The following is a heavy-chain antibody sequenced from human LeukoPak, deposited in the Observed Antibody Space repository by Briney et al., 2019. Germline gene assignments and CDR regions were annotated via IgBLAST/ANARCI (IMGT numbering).Heavy chain of an antibody. J-gene: IGHJ5*02. CDR3: ARAPYYGDYGATGWFDP. V-gene: IGHV4-34*01. D-gene: IGHD4-17*01. CDR1: GGSFSGYY. CDR2: INHSGST. Sequence: PSETLSLTCAVYGGSFSGYYWGWIRQPPGKGLEWIGEINHSGSTNYNPSLKSRVTISVDTSKNQFSLKLSSVTAADTAVYYCARAPYYGDYGATGWFDPWGQGTLVTVSS.